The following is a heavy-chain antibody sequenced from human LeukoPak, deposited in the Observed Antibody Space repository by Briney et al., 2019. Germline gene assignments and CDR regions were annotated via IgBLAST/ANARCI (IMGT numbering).Heavy chain of an antibody. CDR3: ARDKLYGDYRRFDY. CDR1: GFTVSTNY. Sequence: GGSLRLSCAASGFTVSTNYMSWVRQAPGKGLEWVSVIYSGGSTYYADSVKGRFTISRDNSKNTLYLQMNSLRAEDTAVYYCARDKLYGDYRRFDYWGQGTLVIVSS. D-gene: IGHD4-17*01. CDR2: IYSGGST. V-gene: IGHV3-66*01. J-gene: IGHJ4*02.